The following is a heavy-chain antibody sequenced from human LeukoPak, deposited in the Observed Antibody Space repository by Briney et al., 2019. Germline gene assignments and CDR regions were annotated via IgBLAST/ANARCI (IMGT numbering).Heavy chain of an antibody. CDR1: GGSFSGYY. CDR3: ARGWTTVNSYWYFDL. J-gene: IGHJ2*01. CDR2: INHSGST. D-gene: IGHD4-17*01. V-gene: IGHV4-34*01. Sequence: SETPSLTCAVYGGSFSGYYWSWIRQPPGKGLEWIGEINHSGSTNYNPSLKSRVTISVDTSKNQFSLKLSSVTAADTAVYYCARGWTTVNSYWYFDLWGRGTLVTVSS.